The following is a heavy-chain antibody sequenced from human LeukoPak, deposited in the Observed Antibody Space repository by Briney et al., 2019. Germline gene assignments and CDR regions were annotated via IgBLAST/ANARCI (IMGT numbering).Heavy chain of an antibody. Sequence: GGSLRLSCVVSGFTFSNYALSWVRQAPGKGLEWVSAISGSGGSTYFADSVKGRFTISRDNSKNTVYLQMNSLRAEDTAVYYCAKGGSYCDDYFDYWGQGTLVTVSS. D-gene: IGHD1-26*01. V-gene: IGHV3-23*01. CDR2: ISGSGGST. CDR3: AKGGSYCDDYFDY. CDR1: GFTFSNYA. J-gene: IGHJ4*02.